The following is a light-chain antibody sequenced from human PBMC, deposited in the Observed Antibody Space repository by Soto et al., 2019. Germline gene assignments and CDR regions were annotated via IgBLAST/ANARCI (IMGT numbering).Light chain of an antibody. Sequence: DIQLTQSPSTLSASVGDRVTITCRASQNVNIWLTWYQQRPGKAPKLLIYEASNLESGVSSRFSGRGSGTEFTLTISGLKPDDLATYYCKQYITYPTLGQGTK. V-gene: IGKV1-5*03. CDR3: KQYITYPT. CDR2: EAS. J-gene: IGKJ1*01. CDR1: QNVNIW.